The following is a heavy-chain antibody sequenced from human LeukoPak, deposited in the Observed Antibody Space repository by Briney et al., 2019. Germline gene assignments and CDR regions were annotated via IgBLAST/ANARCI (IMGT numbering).Heavy chain of an antibody. CDR2: ISGSGGST. J-gene: IGHJ4*02. V-gene: IGHV3-23*01. CDR1: GFTFSSYA. D-gene: IGHD3-3*01. CDR3: AKHEPDYDFWSGLDY. Sequence: PGGSLRLSCAASGFTFSSYAMSWARQAPGKGLEWVSAISGSGGSTYYADSVKGRFTISRDNSKNTLYLQMNSLRAEDTAVYYCAKHEPDYDFWSGLDYWGQGTLVTVSS.